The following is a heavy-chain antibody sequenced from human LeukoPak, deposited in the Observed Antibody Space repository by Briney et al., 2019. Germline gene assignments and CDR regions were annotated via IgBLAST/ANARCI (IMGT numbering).Heavy chain of an antibody. CDR1: GGSISSSGCY. CDR2: IYYSGST. V-gene: IGHV4-39*01. Sequence: SETLSLTCTVSGGSISSSGCYWGWLRQPPGKGLEWIGYIYYSGSTYYNPSLKSRVTISVDTPKNQFSLKLSSVTAADTAVYYCARRSGSYIDYWGQGTLVTVSS. D-gene: IGHD1-26*01. J-gene: IGHJ4*02. CDR3: ARRSGSYIDY.